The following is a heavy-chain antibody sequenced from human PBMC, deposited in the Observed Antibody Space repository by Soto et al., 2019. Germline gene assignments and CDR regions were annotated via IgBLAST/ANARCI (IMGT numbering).Heavy chain of an antibody. CDR3: ARYDSLTGYYGLGC. Sequence: GASVKVSCKASGGTFSSYSISWVRQAPGQGLEWMGRIIPILGIVKYAQKFQGRVTMTADTSTSTVYMELSSLRSEDTAVYYCARYDSLTGYYGLGCWGRGSLVTVAS. CDR2: IIPILGIV. CDR1: GGTFSSYS. V-gene: IGHV1-69*02. J-gene: IGHJ4*02. D-gene: IGHD3-9*01.